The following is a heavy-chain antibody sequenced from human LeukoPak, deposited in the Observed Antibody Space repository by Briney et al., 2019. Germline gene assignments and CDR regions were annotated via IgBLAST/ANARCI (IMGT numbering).Heavy chain of an antibody. Sequence: SETLSLTCTVSGGSIRSYYWSWVRQPPGKGLEWIGYIYHSGSTNYNPPLKSRVNLSVDMAKNQISLKMSSVTAADTAVYYCARSRVWSDYWGYFDYWGQGILVTVSS. J-gene: IGHJ4*02. CDR2: IYHSGST. CDR3: ARSRVWSDYWGYFDY. CDR1: GGSIRSYY. V-gene: IGHV4-59*01. D-gene: IGHD3-3*01.